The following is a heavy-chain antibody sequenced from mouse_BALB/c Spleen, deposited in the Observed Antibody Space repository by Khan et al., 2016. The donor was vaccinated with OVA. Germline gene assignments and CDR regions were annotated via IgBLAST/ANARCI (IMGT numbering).Heavy chain of an antibody. CDR3: ARSYGSWAMDY. V-gene: IGHV3-8*02. CDR2: ITYSGNL. D-gene: IGHD1-1*01. J-gene: IGHJ4*01. CDR1: GDSITSGF. Sequence: EVQLQESGPSLVKPSQTLSLSCSVTGDSITSGFWNWIRKFPGNKFEYLGYITYSGNLYYNPSLKSRISITRDTSKSQYSLQLNSVTTEYTATYYCARSYGSWAMDYWGQGTSVTVAS.